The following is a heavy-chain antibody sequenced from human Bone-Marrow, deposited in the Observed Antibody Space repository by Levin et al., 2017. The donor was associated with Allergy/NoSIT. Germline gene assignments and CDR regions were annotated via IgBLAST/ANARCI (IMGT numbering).Heavy chain of an antibody. D-gene: IGHD5-18*01. V-gene: IGHV3-74*01. CDR2: INTDGSTT. CDR3: TRYSHGYSDY. Sequence: HTGGSLRLSCAASGFTFSNYWMLWVRQAPGKGLVWVSRINTDGSTTSYADSVKGRFAISRDNAKNTLYLQMDSLRVEDTAMYYCTRYSHGYSDYWGQGTLVTVSS. CDR1: GFTFSNYW. J-gene: IGHJ4*02.